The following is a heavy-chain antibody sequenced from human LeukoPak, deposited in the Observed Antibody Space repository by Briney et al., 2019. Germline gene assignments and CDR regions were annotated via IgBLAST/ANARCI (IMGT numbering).Heavy chain of an antibody. V-gene: IGHV1-8*01. CDR2: MNPNSGNT. D-gene: IGHD3-22*01. J-gene: IGHJ4*02. CDR3: AREDSSGYYHSDY. Sequence: GASVKVSCRASGCTFTSYDINWVRQATGQGLEWMGWMNPNSGNTGYAQKFQGRVTMTRNTSISTAYMELSSLRSEDTAVYYCAREDSSGYYHSDYWGQGTLVTVSS. CDR1: GCTFTSYD.